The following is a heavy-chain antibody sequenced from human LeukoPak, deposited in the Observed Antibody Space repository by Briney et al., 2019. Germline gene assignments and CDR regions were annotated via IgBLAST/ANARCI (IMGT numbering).Heavy chain of an antibody. CDR1: GGSFSGYC. V-gene: IGHV4-34*01. CDR3: ARRRYFDWLSPFDY. J-gene: IGHJ4*02. Sequence: SETLSLTCAVYGGSFSGYCWSWIRQPPGKGLEWIGEINHSGSTNYNPSLKSRVTISVDTSKNQFSLKLSSVTAADTAVYYCARRRYFDWLSPFDYWGQGTLVTVSS. CDR2: INHSGST. D-gene: IGHD3-9*01.